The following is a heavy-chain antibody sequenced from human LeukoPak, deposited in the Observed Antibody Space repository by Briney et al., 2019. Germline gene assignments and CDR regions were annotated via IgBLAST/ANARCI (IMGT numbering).Heavy chain of an antibody. CDR3: APEATNVAGS. CDR2: IRYDGTNT. CDR1: GFTFSNYG. D-gene: IGHD1-1*01. J-gene: IGHJ4*02. V-gene: IGHV3-30*02. Sequence: GGSLRLSCAASGFTFSNYGMNWGRQAPGKGEEWLTFIRYDGTNTYYRDSVKGRFTISRDNSKNTLFLQMHGLRPEDTAVYYCAPEATNVAGSWGQGTLVSVSS.